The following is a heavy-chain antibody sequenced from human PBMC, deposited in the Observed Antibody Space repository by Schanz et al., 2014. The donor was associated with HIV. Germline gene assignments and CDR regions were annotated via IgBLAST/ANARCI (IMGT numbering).Heavy chain of an antibody. CDR3: AKPEYDSSGNSQSHFDY. CDR2: ISESGGRS. D-gene: IGHD3-22*01. CDR1: GFIFSDHF. V-gene: IGHV3-23*01. J-gene: IGHJ4*02. Sequence: PGGSLRLSCTTSGFIFSDHFMGWVRQAPGKGLEWVSSISESGGRSYYADSVNGRFTISRDNSKNTLYLQMTTLRTEDTAVYYCAKPEYDSSGNSQSHFDYWGQGTLVTVSS.